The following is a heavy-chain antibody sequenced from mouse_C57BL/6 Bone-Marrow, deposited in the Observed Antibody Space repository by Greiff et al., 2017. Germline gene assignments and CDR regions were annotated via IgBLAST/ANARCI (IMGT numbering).Heavy chain of an antibody. Sequence: VKLMESGPGLVAPSQSLSITCTVSGFSLTSYGVDWVRQSPGKGLEWLGVIWGVGSTNYNSALKSRLSISKENSKSQVFLKMNSMHTDATATYCGTTGYRECYSMDYWGQGTAITVSS. CDR2: IWGVGST. CDR1: GFSLTSYG. CDR3: TTGYRECYSMDY. D-gene: IGHD2-14*01. J-gene: IGHJ4*01. V-gene: IGHV2-6*01.